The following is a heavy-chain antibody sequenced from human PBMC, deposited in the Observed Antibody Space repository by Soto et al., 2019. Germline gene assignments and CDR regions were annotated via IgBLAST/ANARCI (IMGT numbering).Heavy chain of an antibody. J-gene: IGHJ4*02. D-gene: IGHD2-2*01. CDR3: AKDRYQPLGEFDY. V-gene: IGHV3-23*01. CDR2: ISGSGGST. CDR1: GFTISSYA. Sequence: PGGSLRLSCAASGFTISSYAMSWVRQAPGRGLEWVSAISGSGGSTYYADSVKGRFTISRDNSKNTLYLQMNSLRAEDTAVYYCAKDRYQPLGEFDYWGQGTLVTVSS.